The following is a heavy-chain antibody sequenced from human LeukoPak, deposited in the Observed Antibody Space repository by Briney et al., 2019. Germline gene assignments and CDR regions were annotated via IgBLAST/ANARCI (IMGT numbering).Heavy chain of an antibody. Sequence: GSLRPSCAASGFTGITNDLTWVRPAPGKGLEWVSVLYSDGNTKYADSVQGRFTISRDNSKNTLYLEMNSLSPDDTAVYYCARGVEPLAANTLAYWGQGTLVTVSS. V-gene: IGHV3-53*01. CDR1: GFTGITND. D-gene: IGHD1-14*01. CDR3: ARGVEPLAANTLAY. J-gene: IGHJ4*02. CDR2: LYSDGNT.